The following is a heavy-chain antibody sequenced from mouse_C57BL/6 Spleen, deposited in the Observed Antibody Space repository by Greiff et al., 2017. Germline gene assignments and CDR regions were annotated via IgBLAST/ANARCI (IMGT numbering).Heavy chain of an antibody. CDR3: ARDGSRENVDY. V-gene: IGHV5-6*01. CDR2: ISSGGSYT. CDR1: GFTFSSYG. Sequence: EVQRVESGGDLVKPGGSLKLSCAASGFTFSSYGMSWVRQTPDKRLEWVATISSGGSYTYYPDSVKGGFTISRDNAKNPLYLQLSRLQSKDTAMYYCARDGSRENVDYWGQGTTLTVSS. D-gene: IGHD1-1*01. J-gene: IGHJ2*01.